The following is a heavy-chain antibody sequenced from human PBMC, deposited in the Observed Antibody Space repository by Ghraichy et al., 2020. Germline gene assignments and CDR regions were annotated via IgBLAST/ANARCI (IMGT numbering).Heavy chain of an antibody. V-gene: IGHV2-5*02. CDR1: GFSLSTSGVG. CDR3: AQWYNWNYVSAFGAFDI. J-gene: IGHJ3*02. D-gene: IGHD1-7*01. CDR2: IYWDDDK. Sequence: SGPTLVKPTQTLTLTCTFSGFSLSTSGVGVGWIRQPPGKALEWLALIYWDDDKRYSPSLKSRLTITKDTSKNQVVLTMTNMDPVDTATYYCAQWYNWNYVSAFGAFDIWGQGTMVTVSS.